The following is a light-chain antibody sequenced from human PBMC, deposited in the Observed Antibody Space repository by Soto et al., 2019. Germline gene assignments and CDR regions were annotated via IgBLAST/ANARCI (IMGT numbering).Light chain of an antibody. CDR2: DAS. CDR3: QQRYKWPPIT. V-gene: IGKV3-11*01. Sequence: EIVLTQFPAILSLYPGERATLSCRASESVITYLAWFQQKPGQAPRLLIYDASNRATGIPARFSGSGSGTDFTLTISSLEPEDFAVYYCQQRYKWPPITFGQGTRLEIK. J-gene: IGKJ5*01. CDR1: ESVITY.